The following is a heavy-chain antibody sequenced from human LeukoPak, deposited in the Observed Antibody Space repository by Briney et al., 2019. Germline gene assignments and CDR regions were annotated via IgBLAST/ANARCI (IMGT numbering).Heavy chain of an antibody. CDR3: AKGGDTYYYYYGMDV. CDR1: GFTFSSYA. CDR2: ISGSGGST. J-gene: IGHJ6*02. Sequence: GGSLRLSCAASGFTFSSYAMRWVRQAPGKGLEWVSAISGSGGSTYYADSVKGRFTISRDNSKNTLYLQMNSLRAEDTAVYYCAKGGDTYYYYYGMDVWGQGTTVTVSS. V-gene: IGHV3-23*01. D-gene: IGHD5-18*01.